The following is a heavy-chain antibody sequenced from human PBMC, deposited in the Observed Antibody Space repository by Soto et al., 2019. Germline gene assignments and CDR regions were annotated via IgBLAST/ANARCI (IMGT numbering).Heavy chain of an antibody. CDR2: IYYSGST. J-gene: IGHJ4*02. CDR1: GGSISSYY. CDR3: ARQRKGDFWSGYYETAVFDY. D-gene: IGHD3-3*01. Sequence: PSETLSLTCTVSGGSISSYYWSWIRQPPGKGLEWIGYIYYSGSTNYNPSLKSRVTISVDTSKNQFSLKLSSVTAADTAVYYCARQRKGDFWSGYYETAVFDYWGQGTLVTVSS. V-gene: IGHV4-59*08.